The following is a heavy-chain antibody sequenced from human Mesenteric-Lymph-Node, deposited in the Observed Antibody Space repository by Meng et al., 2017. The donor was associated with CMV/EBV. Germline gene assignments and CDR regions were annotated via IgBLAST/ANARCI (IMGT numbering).Heavy chain of an antibody. V-gene: IGHV1-69*05. CDR1: GYTFTSYD. D-gene: IGHD2-2*01. J-gene: IGHJ6*02. CDR3: ARDWLERDIFVVPAAKPPNYCPLDV. CDR2: MNPLLGTA. Sequence: SVKVSCKASGYTFTSYDINWVRQATGQGLEWMGWMNPLLGTANSAQKFQGRVTITTDDSTNTAYMELSSLRSEDTAVYYCARDWLERDIFVVPAAKPPNYCPLDVWGQGTTVTVSS.